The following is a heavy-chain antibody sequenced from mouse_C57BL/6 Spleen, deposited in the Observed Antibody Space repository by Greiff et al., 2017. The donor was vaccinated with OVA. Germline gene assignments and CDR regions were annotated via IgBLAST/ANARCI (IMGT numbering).Heavy chain of an antibody. CDR2: ISSGGSYT. D-gene: IGHD2-3*01. CDR3: ARPIYDGYPRFAY. CDR1: GFTFSSYG. Sequence: EVQVVESGGDLVKPGGSLKLSCAASGFTFSSYGMSWVRQTPDKRLEWVATISSGGSYTYYPDSVKGRFTISRDNAKNTLYLQMSSLKSEDTAMYYCARPIYDGYPRFAYWGQGTLVTVSA. J-gene: IGHJ3*01. V-gene: IGHV5-6*01.